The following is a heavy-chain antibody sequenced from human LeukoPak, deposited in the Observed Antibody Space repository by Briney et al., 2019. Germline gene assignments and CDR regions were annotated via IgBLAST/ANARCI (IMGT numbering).Heavy chain of an antibody. CDR1: GGSISSYY. D-gene: IGHD2-15*01. Sequence: SETLSPTCTVSGGSISSYYWSWIRQPPGKGLEWIGYIYYSGSTNYNPSLKSRVTISVDTSKNQFSLKLSSVTAADTAVYYCARAGVCSGGICYDPNWFDPWGQGTLVTVSS. V-gene: IGHV4-59*01. CDR2: IYYSGST. J-gene: IGHJ5*02. CDR3: ARAGVCSGGICYDPNWFDP.